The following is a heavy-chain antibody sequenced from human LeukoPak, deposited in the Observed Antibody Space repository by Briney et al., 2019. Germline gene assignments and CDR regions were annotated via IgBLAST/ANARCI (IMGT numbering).Heavy chain of an antibody. CDR1: GSSISNYY. J-gene: IGHJ4*02. CDR3: ARGGYGSGSYYKRFDY. Sequence: SETLSLTCSVSGSSISNYYWSWIRQSPGKGLEWIGYINSTGSTNYNPSLKSRVTISVDTSKNQFSLKLSSVTAADTAVYYCARGGYGSGSYYKRFDYWGQGTLVTVSS. CDR2: INSTGST. D-gene: IGHD3-10*01. V-gene: IGHV4-59*12.